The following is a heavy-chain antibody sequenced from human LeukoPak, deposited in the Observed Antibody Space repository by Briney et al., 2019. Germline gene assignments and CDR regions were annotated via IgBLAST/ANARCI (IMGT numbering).Heavy chain of an antibody. Sequence: GGSLRLSCAASGFTFSSYGMHWVRQAPGKGLEWVSAISGSGGSTYYADSVKGRFTISRDNSKNTLYLQMNSLRAEDTAVYYCAKVPHYDFWSGYRTYYMDVWGKGTTVTVSS. D-gene: IGHD3-3*01. CDR2: ISGSGGST. V-gene: IGHV3-23*01. CDR1: GFTFSSYG. J-gene: IGHJ6*03. CDR3: AKVPHYDFWSGYRTYYMDV.